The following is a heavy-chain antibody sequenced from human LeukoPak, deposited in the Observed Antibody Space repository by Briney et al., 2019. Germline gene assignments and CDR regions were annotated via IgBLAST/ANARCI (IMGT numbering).Heavy chain of an antibody. V-gene: IGHV4-34*01. Sequence: PSETLSLTCAVYGGSFSGYYWSWLRQPPGKGLEWMGEINHSGSTNYNTSLKSRVTISVDTSKNQFSLKLSSVTAADTAVYYCARGDYDQPSRHYYYYMDVWDKGTTVTVSS. CDR3: ARGDYDQPSRHYYYYMDV. D-gene: IGHD4-17*01. J-gene: IGHJ6*03. CDR2: INHSGST. CDR1: GGSFSGYY.